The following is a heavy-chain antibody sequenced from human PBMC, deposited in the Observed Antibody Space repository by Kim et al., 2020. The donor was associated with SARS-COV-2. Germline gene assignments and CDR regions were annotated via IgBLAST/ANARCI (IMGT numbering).Heavy chain of an antibody. CDR1: GYTFTGYY. J-gene: IGHJ6*02. Sequence: ASVKVSCKASGYTFTGYYMHWVRQAPGQGLEWMGWINPNSGGTNYAQKFQGRVTMTRDTSISTAYMELSRLRSDDTAVYYCACNFWSGYYYYYGMDVWGQGTTVTVSS. D-gene: IGHD3-3*01. CDR2: INPNSGGT. CDR3: ACNFWSGYYYYYGMDV. V-gene: IGHV1-2*02.